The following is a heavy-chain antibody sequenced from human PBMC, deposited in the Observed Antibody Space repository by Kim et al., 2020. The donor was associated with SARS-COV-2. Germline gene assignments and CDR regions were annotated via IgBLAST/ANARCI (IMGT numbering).Heavy chain of an antibody. D-gene: IGHD6-19*01. Sequence: YADSVKGRFTISRDNAKNSLYLQMNSLRAEDTAVYYCARVGAVAGGAFDIWGQGTMVTVSS. CDR3: ARVGAVAGGAFDI. V-gene: IGHV3-11*05. J-gene: IGHJ3*02.